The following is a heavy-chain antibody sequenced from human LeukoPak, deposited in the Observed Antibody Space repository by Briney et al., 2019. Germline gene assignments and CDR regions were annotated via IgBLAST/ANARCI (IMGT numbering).Heavy chain of an antibody. CDR2: INPKSGDA. CDR1: GSTFSDYH. J-gene: IGHJ4*02. D-gene: IGHD3-16*01. Sequence: AAVKVSCKTSGSTFSDYHINWVRQASGQGPEWMGWINPKSGDAKYGQAFQGRVTMTRDTSISTAYMELNRLRFDDTAMYYCARGEYSNGYPYRLDSWGQGTLVTVSS. CDR3: ARGEYSNGYPYRLDS. V-gene: IGHV1-2*02.